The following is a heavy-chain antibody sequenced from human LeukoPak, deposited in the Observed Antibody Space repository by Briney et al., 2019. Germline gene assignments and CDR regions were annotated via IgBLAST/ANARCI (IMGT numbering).Heavy chain of an antibody. J-gene: IGHJ6*02. CDR2: INHSGST. CDR3: ARVKQQLPRWYYGMDV. D-gene: IGHD6-13*01. Sequence: PSQTLSLTCTVSGGSISSGYYWSWIRQPPGKGLEWIGEINHSGSTNYNPSLKSRVTISVDTSKNQFSLKLSSVTAADTAVYYCARVKQQLPRWYYGMDVWGQGTTVTVSS. V-gene: IGHV4-34*01. CDR1: GGSISSGYY.